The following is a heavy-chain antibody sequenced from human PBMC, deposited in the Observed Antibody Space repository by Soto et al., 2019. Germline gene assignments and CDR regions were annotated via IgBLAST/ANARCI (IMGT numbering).Heavy chain of an antibody. J-gene: IGHJ4*02. Sequence: GGSLRLSCAASGFTFSSYGMHWVRQAPGKGLEWVAVIWYDGSNKYYADSVKGRFTISRDNSKNTLYLQMNSLRAEDTAVYYCARASDVDSPPVAMTDYFDYWGQGTLVTVSS. CDR3: ARASDVDSPPVAMTDYFDY. CDR2: IWYDGSNK. V-gene: IGHV3-33*01. D-gene: IGHD5-12*01. CDR1: GFTFSSYG.